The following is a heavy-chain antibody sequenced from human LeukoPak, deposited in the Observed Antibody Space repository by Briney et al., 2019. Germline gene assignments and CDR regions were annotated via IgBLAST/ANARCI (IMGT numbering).Heavy chain of an antibody. CDR2: INEDATTI. CDR1: GFAFSAYW. D-gene: IGHD3-10*01. CDR3: VRDLILVWTPGDDFDF. J-gene: IGHJ4*02. Sequence: GGSLRLPCAASGFAFSAYWMHWVRQAPGKGLEWVSRINEDATTITYADSVKGRFIISRDNSKKSLYLQMNNLRAEDTAVYYCVRDLILVWTPGDDFDFWGQGTLVIVSS. V-gene: IGHV3-74*01.